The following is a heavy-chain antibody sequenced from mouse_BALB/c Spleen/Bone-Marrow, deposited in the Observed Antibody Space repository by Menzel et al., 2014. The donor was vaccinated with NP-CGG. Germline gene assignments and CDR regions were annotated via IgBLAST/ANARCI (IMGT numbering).Heavy chain of an antibody. CDR1: GYSITSDYA. CDR2: INYSGST. V-gene: IGHV3-2*02. CDR3: ARGSHFDY. Sequence: EVKLEESGPGLVKPSQSLSLTCTVTGYSITSDYAWNWIRQFPGNKLEWMGYINYSGSTSYNPSLKSRISITRDTSKNQFFLQLNSLTTEDTATKYCARGSHFDYWGQGTTLTVSS. J-gene: IGHJ2*01.